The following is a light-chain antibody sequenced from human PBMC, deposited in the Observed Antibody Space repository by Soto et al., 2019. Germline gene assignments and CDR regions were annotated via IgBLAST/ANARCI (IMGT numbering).Light chain of an antibody. J-gene: IGKJ4*01. Sequence: DIVMTQSPDSLAVSLGERATINCKSSQSVLYSSDNKNYLAWYQQKPGQPPKLLIYWATTRESGVPDRFSGSGSGPDFTLTISSLQAEDVAVYYCQQYYITPLTFGGGTKVDIK. CDR1: QSVLYSSDNKNY. CDR3: QQYYITPLT. CDR2: WAT. V-gene: IGKV4-1*01.